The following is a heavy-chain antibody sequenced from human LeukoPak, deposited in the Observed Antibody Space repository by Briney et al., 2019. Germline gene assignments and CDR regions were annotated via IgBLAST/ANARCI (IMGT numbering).Heavy chain of an antibody. CDR3: AKDQAMVRGVIITYFDY. CDR1: GFTFSSYA. Sequence: GGSLRLSCAASGFTFSSYAMSWVRQAPGKGLEWVSAISGSGGSTYYADSVKGRFTISRDNSKNTLYLQMNSPRAEDTAVYYCAKDQAMVRGVIITYFDYWGQGTLVTVSS. CDR2: ISGSGGST. V-gene: IGHV3-23*01. D-gene: IGHD3-10*01. J-gene: IGHJ4*02.